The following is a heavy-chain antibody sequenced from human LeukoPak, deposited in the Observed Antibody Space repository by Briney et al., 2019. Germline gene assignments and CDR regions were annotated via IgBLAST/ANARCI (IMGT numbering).Heavy chain of an antibody. CDR1: GFTFSNYW. D-gene: IGHD6-19*01. V-gene: IGHV3-7*01. CDR2: IGQDGSEN. J-gene: IGHJ4*02. Sequence: PGGSLRLSCAASGFTFSNYWMNWVRQAPGKGLEWVASIGQDGSENYYVDSVKGRFPISRDNAKNSLYLQMNSLRVEDTAVYYCARGGGWYFDYWGQGALITASS. CDR3: ARGGGWYFDY.